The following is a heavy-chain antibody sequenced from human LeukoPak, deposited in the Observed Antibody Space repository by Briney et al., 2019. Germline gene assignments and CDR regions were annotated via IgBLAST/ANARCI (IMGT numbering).Heavy chain of an antibody. J-gene: IGHJ4*02. CDR2: IYYSGST. V-gene: IGHV4-59*01. D-gene: IGHD3-16*02. Sequence: PSETLSLTCTVSGGPISSNFWSWIRQPPGKGLEWIGYIYYSGSTNYNPSLKSRVTISVDTSMNQFSLKLSAVTAADTAVYYCARSPEVGYGYHYFDYWGQGTLVTVSS. CDR3: ARSPEVGYGYHYFDY. CDR1: GGPISSNF.